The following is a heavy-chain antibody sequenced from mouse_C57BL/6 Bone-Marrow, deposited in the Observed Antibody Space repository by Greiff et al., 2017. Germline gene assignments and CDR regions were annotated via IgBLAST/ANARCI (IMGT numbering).Heavy chain of an antibody. D-gene: IGHD2-14*01. CDR2: IDPSDSYT. CDR3: ARGGEVRFDY. J-gene: IGHJ2*01. Sequence: QVQLQQPGAELVRPGASVKLSCKASGYTFTSYWMHWVKQRPGQGLEWIGEIDPSDSYTNYNQKFKGKSTLTVDKSSSTAYMQLSSLTSEDSAVYYCARGGEVRFDYWGQGTTLTVSS. CDR1: GYTFTSYW. V-gene: IGHV1-69*01.